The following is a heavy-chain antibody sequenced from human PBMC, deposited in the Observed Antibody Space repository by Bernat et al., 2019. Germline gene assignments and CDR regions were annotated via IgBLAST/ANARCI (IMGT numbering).Heavy chain of an antibody. J-gene: IGHJ4*02. CDR1: GGSISSSIW. V-gene: IGHV4-4*02. CDR3: ARVSGYSSNRYSSK. Sequence: QVQLQESGPGLVKPSGTLSLTCTVSGGSISSSIWWSWVRQPPGKGLEWIGEISHTGSTIYNPSLKSRLTITIDKSENHLSLRLSSVTAAATAVYYCARVSGYSSNRYSSKWGQGILVTVSS. CDR2: ISHTGST. D-gene: IGHD6-19*01.